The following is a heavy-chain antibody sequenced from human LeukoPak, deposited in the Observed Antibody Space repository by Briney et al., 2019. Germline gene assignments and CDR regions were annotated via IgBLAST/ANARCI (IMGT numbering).Heavy chain of an antibody. CDR1: GFTFSSYW. J-gene: IGHJ4*02. Sequence: GGSLRLSCAASGFTFSSYWMSWVRQAPGKGLEWVANIKQDGSEKYYVDSVKGRFTISRDNAKNSLYLQMNSLRAEDTAVYYCASRSFQVRNAWNPERDWGQGTLVTVSS. D-gene: IGHD1-1*01. CDR3: ASRSFQVRNAWNPERD. CDR2: IKQDGSEK. V-gene: IGHV3-7*01.